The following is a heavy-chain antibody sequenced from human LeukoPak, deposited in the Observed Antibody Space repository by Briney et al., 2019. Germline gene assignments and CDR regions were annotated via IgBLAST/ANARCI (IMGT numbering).Heavy chain of an antibody. D-gene: IGHD6-13*01. V-gene: IGHV1-18*01. J-gene: IGHJ4*02. CDR1: GYTFTSYG. CDR2: ISAYNGNT. Sequence: ASVKVSCKASGYTFTSYGISWVRQAPGQGLEWMGWISAYNGNTNYAQKLQGRVTMTTDTSMSTAYMELRSLRSDDTAVYYCARDSDSSSWGPLAFDYWGQGTLVTVSS. CDR3: ARDSDSSSWGPLAFDY.